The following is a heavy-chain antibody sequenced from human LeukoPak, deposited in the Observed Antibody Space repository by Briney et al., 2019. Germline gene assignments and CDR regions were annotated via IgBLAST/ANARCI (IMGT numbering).Heavy chain of an antibody. CDR3: ARHLCSSTSCYTGTNWFDP. CDR1: GYSISSGYY. V-gene: IGHV4-38-2*01. Sequence: SETLSLTCAVSGYSISSGYYWGWIRQPPGKGLEWIGSIYHSGSTYYNPSLKSRVTISVDTSKDQFSLKLSSVTAADTAVYYCARHLCSSTSCYTGTNWFDPWGQGTLVTVSS. D-gene: IGHD2-2*02. J-gene: IGHJ5*02. CDR2: IYHSGST.